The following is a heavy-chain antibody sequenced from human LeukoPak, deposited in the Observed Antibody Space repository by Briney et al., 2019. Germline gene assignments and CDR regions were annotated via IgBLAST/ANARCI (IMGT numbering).Heavy chain of an antibody. V-gene: IGHV1-8*01. CDR1: GYTFTSYD. CDR2: MNPNSGNT. Sequence: GASVKVSCKASGYTFTSYDINWVRQATGQGLEWMGWMNPNSGNTGYAQKFQGRVTMTRNTSISTAYMKLSSLRSEDTAVYYCARVSPWSGFWGLDYWGQGTLVTVSS. CDR3: ARVSPWSGFWGLDY. J-gene: IGHJ4*02. D-gene: IGHD3-3*01.